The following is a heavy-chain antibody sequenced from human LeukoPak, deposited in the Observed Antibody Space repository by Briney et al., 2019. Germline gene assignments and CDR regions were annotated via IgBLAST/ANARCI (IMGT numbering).Heavy chain of an antibody. CDR3: ARGTRWGCCSGGSCRDDAFDI. V-gene: IGHV4-34*01. CDR2: INHSGST. CDR1: GGSFSGYY. Sequence: ASETLSLTCAVYGGSFSGYYWSWIRQPPGKGLEWIGEINHSGSTNYNPSLKSRVTISVDTSKNQFSLKLSSVTAADTAVYYCARGTRWGCCSGGSCRDDAFDIWGQGTMVTVSS. J-gene: IGHJ3*02. D-gene: IGHD2-15*01.